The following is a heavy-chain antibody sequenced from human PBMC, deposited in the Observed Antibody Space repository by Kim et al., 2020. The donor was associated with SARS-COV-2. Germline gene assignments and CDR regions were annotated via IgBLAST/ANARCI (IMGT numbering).Heavy chain of an antibody. J-gene: IGHJ6*02. D-gene: IGHD3-16*02. Sequence: YAESVKGRFTISRDNSKNTLYLQMNSLRAEDTAVYYCAKMREVIFYGMDVWGQGTTVTVSS. CDR3: AKMREVIFYGMDV. V-gene: IGHV3-23*01.